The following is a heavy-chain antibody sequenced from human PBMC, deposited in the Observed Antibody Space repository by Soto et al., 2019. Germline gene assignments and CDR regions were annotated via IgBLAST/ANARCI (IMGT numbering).Heavy chain of an antibody. CDR1: GGTFSSYT. D-gene: IGHD3-22*01. V-gene: IGHV1-69*04. CDR2: IIPILGIA. J-gene: IGHJ5*02. CDR3: ARDYYDSSGYSNWFDP. Sequence: SVKVSCKASGGTFSSYTISWVRQAPGQGLEWMGRIIPILGIANYAQKFQGRVTMTTDTSTSTAYMELRSLRSDDTAVYYCARDYYDSSGYSNWFDPWGQGTLVTVSS.